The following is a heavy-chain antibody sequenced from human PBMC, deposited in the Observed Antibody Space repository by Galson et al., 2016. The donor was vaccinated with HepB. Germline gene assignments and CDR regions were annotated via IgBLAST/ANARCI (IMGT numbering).Heavy chain of an antibody. J-gene: IGHJ4*02. V-gene: IGHV6-1*01. Sequence: CAISGDSVSSNSAAWNWIRQSPSRGLEWLGRTYYRSKWYNDYAESVKSRITINPDTSKNQFSLQLHSVTPDDTAFYYCAGEGASGYARDYWGQGTLVTVAS. CDR2: TYYRSKWYN. CDR3: AGEGASGYARDY. D-gene: IGHD6-25*01. CDR1: GDSVSSNSAA.